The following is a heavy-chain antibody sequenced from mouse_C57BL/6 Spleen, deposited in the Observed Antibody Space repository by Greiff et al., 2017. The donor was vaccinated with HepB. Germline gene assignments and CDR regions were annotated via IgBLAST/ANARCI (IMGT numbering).Heavy chain of an antibody. CDR3: ARQGDYDEGGYYAMGY. Sequence: VKLVESGPGLVAPSQSLSITCTVSGFSLTSYGVHWVRQPPGKGLEWLVVIWSDGSTTYNSALKSRLSISKDNSKSQVFLKMNSLQTDDTAMYYCARQGDYDEGGYYAMGYWGQGTSVTVSS. D-gene: IGHD2-4*01. CDR1: GFSLTSYG. J-gene: IGHJ4*01. CDR2: IWSDGST. V-gene: IGHV2-6-1*01.